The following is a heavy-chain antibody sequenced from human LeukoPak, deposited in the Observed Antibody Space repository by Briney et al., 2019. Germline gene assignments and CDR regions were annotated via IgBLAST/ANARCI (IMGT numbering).Heavy chain of an antibody. CDR1: GGTFSSYA. Sequence: ASVKVSCKASGGTFSSYAIGWVRQAPGQGLEWMGGIIPIFGTANYAQKFQGRVTITTDESTSTAYMELSSLRSEDTAVYYCARALSVVVPAAKAYLYYYYMDVWGKGTTVTVSS. V-gene: IGHV1-69*05. CDR3: ARALSVVVPAAKAYLYYYYMDV. CDR2: IIPIFGTA. D-gene: IGHD2-2*01. J-gene: IGHJ6*03.